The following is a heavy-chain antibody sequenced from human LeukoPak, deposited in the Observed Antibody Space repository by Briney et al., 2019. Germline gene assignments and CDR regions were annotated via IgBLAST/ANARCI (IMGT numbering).Heavy chain of an antibody. CDR2: IYYSGST. Sequence: PSGTLSLTCTVSGGSISSGGYYWSWIRQHPGKGLEWIGYIYYSGSTYYNPSLKSRVTISVDTSKNQFSLKLSSVTAADTAVYSCARDRVAGGYHAFDIWGQGTMVTVSS. CDR1: GGSISSGGYY. V-gene: IGHV4-31*03. CDR3: ARDRVAGGYHAFDI. D-gene: IGHD3-16*01. J-gene: IGHJ3*02.